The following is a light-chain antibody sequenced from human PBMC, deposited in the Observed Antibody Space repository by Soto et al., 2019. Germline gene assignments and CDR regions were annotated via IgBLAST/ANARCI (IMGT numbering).Light chain of an antibody. CDR1: QSVTSN. CDR3: QQYATSPWT. CDR2: GAS. Sequence: EIMLSQSPGTLSLSPGERATLSCRASQSVTSNLAWYQQKPGQAPRLLIFGASNRATGIPDRFGGRGSGTEFTLTISRLEPEDFTVYCCQQYATSPWTFGQGTKVDI. V-gene: IGKV3-20*01. J-gene: IGKJ1*01.